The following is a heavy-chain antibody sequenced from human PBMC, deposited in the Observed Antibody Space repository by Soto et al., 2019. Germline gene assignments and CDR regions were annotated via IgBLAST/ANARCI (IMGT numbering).Heavy chain of an antibody. D-gene: IGHD3-22*01. J-gene: IGHJ4*02. CDR1: RVTFSSYA. CDR2: IIPIFGTA. V-gene: IGHV1-69*01. CDR3: ARGKDYYDSGSYYFDY. Sequence: SVELCSEARRVTFSSYAIGWLRQAPGQGLEWMGGIIPIFGTANYAQKFQGRVTITADESTSTAYMELSSLRSEDTAVYYCARGKDYYDSGSYYFDYWGQGTLVTVSS.